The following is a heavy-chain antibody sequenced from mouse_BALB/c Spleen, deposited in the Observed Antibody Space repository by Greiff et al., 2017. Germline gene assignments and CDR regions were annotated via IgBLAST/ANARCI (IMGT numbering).Heavy chain of an antibody. D-gene: IGHD2-4*01. J-gene: IGHJ3*01. Sequence: EVQLVESGPGLVKPSQSLSLTCTVTGYSITSDYAWNWIRQFPGNKLEWMGYISYSGSTSYNPSLKSRISITRDTSKNQFFLQLNSVTTEDTATYYCARSLDYDGSFAYWGQGTLVTVSA. CDR2: ISYSGST. V-gene: IGHV3-2*02. CDR3: ARSLDYDGSFAY. CDR1: GYSITSDYA.